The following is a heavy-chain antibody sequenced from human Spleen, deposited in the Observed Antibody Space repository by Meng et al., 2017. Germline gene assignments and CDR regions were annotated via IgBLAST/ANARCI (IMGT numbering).Heavy chain of an antibody. V-gene: IGHV4-4*02. Sequence: GQVQRGGPGLLKPSATLSLSCAVSGGSISTTKWWNWVRQTPGKGLEWVGEIYHSGSTNYNPSLKSRVTMSVDKSKNQFSLKLTSVTAADTAVYYCASYNSGWPQFDSWGQGILVTVSS. J-gene: IGHJ4*02. D-gene: IGHD6-19*01. CDR3: ASYNSGWPQFDS. CDR1: GGSISTTKW. CDR2: IYHSGST.